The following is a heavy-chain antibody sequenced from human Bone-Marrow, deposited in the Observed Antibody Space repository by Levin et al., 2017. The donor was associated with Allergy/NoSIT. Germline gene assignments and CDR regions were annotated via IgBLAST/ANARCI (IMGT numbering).Heavy chain of an antibody. CDR3: AKVKGGWYYFDY. V-gene: IGHV3-9*01. J-gene: IGHJ4*02. D-gene: IGHD6-19*01. Sequence: GGSLRLSCAASGFTFDDFAMHWVRQAPGKGLEWVSGISWNSGGIGYADSVKGRFTISRDNAKNSLYLQMNSLRAEDTALYYCAKVKGGWYYFDYWGQGTLVTVSS. CDR1: GFTFDDFA. CDR2: ISWNSGGI.